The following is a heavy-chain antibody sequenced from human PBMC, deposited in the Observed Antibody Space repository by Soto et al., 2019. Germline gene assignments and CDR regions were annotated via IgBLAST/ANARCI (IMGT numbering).Heavy chain of an antibody. J-gene: IGHJ4*02. CDR3: ARASGPFDY. CDR2: IWYDGSDK. V-gene: IGHV3-33*01. D-gene: IGHD2-8*02. CDR1: GFTFSTYG. Sequence: QMQLVESGGGVVQPGRSLRLSCAASGFTFSTYGMHWVRQAPGKGLEWVAVIWYDGSDKYFADSVKGRFTISRDNSKNTLYLQMNSLRAEDTAVYYCARASGPFDYWGQGTLVTVSS.